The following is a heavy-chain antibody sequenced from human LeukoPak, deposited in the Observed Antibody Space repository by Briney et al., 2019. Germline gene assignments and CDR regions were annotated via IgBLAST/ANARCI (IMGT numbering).Heavy chain of an antibody. V-gene: IGHV2-5*08. Sequence: TLSLTCTVSGGSISSGDYYWSWIRQPPGKALEWLALIYWDDDKRYSPSLKSRLTITKDTSKNQVVLTMTNMDPVGTATYYCAHITQWPYGMDVWGRGTTVTVSS. CDR3: AHITQWPYGMDV. CDR1: GGSISSGDYY. J-gene: IGHJ6*02. D-gene: IGHD6-19*01. CDR2: IYWDDDK.